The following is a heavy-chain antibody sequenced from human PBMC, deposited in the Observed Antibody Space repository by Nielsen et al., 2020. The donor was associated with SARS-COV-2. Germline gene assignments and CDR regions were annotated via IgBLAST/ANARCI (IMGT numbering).Heavy chain of an antibody. CDR2: INAGNGNT. J-gene: IGHJ6*03. D-gene: IGHD1-26*01. CDR1: GYTFTSYA. Sequence: ASVKVSCKASGYTFTSYAMHWVRQAPGQRLEWMGWINAGNGNTKYSQKFQGRVTTTRDTSASTAYMELSSLRSEDTAVYYCARDLVVGATTWYYMDVWGKGTTVTVSS. CDR3: ARDLVVGATTWYYMDV. V-gene: IGHV1-3*01.